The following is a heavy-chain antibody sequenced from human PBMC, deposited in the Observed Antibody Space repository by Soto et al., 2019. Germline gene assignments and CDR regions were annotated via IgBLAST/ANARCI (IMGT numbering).Heavy chain of an antibody. Sequence: EVQLLESGGNLVQPGGSLRLSCVASGFTFSSYAMTWVRQAPGKGLEWVSSVTTSDNTHYTDSVKGRFTISRDNSKNTLYLQMNSLRAEDRAVYYCAKGGPEQLVRVSFDYWGQGTLVTVSS. CDR3: AKGGPEQLVRVSFDY. CDR2: VTTSDNT. CDR1: GFTFSSYA. D-gene: IGHD6-13*01. J-gene: IGHJ4*02. V-gene: IGHV3-23*01.